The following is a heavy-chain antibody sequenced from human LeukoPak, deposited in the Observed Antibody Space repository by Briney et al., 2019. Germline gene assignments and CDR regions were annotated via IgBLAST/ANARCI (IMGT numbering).Heavy chain of an antibody. J-gene: IGHJ4*02. V-gene: IGHV3-30-3*01. CDR1: GFTFSSYA. CDR3: ARDRASIAAAGTLE. CDR2: ISYDRSNK. D-gene: IGHD6-13*01. Sequence: GGSLRLSCAASGFTFSSYAMHWVRQAPGKGLEWVAVISYDRSNKYYADSVKGRFTISRDNSKNTLYLQMNSLRAEDTAVYYCARDRASIAAAGTLEWGQGTLVTVSS.